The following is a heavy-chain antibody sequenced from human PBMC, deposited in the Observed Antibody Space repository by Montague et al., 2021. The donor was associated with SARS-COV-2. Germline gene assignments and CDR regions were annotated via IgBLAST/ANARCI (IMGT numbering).Heavy chain of an antibody. Sequence: SETLSLTCTVSGVSVSSNNYYWTWIRPPPGKGLEWIGYIYFNGNTILXPSLQGRVTKSIDTSKNHFSLRLTAVTPADTAVYYCAREVVGVNTNWLDTWGQGTLVTVSS. D-gene: IGHD3-16*01. CDR1: GVSVSSNNYY. V-gene: IGHV4-61*03. CDR3: AREVVGVNTNWLDT. CDR2: IYFNGNT. J-gene: IGHJ5*02.